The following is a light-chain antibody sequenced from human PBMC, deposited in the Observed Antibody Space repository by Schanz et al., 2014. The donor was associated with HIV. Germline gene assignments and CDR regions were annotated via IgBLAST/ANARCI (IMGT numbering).Light chain of an antibody. CDR3: QQHGGSPET. Sequence: ETVLTQSPGSLSFSPGERATLSCRASQSISSTYLAWYQQKPGQAPRLLIYDASNRATGVPDRFSGSGSGTDFILTISRLEPEDFAVYYCQQHGGSPETFGQGTKVEIK. V-gene: IGKV3-20*01. CDR1: QSISSTY. CDR2: DAS. J-gene: IGKJ1*01.